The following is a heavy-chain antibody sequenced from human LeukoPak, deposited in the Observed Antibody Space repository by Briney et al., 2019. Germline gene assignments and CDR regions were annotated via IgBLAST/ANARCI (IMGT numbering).Heavy chain of an antibody. V-gene: IGHV3-23*01. CDR3: ANYGLWATPFYC. CDR1: GFTFSSYA. J-gene: IGHJ4*02. CDR2: ISGSGGST. Sequence: PGGSLRLSCAASGFTFSSYAMSWVRQAPGKGLEWVSAISGSGGSTYYADSVKGRFTISRDNSKNTLYLQMNSLRAEDTALYYCANYGLWATPFYCWGQGTLVAVSS. D-gene: IGHD3-10*01.